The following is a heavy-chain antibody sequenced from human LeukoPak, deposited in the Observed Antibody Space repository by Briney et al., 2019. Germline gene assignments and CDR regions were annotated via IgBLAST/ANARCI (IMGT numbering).Heavy chain of an antibody. CDR2: INHRGST. V-gene: IGHV4-34*01. CDR1: GESLSKYY. CDR3: ASSVGSTDY. Sequence: PSETLSLTCAVYGESLSKYYWTWIRQSPGKGLEWIGEINHRGSTNHNPSLKSRVTLSVDTSKHLFSLKLTSVTAADAAVYYCASSVGSTDYWGQGTLVTVSS. J-gene: IGHJ4*02. D-gene: IGHD1-26*01.